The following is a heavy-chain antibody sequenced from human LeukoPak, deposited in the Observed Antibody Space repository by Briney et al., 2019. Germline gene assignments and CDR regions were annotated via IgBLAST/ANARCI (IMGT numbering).Heavy chain of an antibody. CDR2: IKQDGSEK. Sequence: GGSLRLSCAASGFTFSNYAMSWVRQAPGKGLEWVANIKQDGSEKYYVDSVKGRFTISRDNAKNSLYLQMNSLRAEDTAVYYCARDRPFYDFWSGSTIDYWGQGTLVTVSS. J-gene: IGHJ4*02. CDR3: ARDRPFYDFWSGSTIDY. D-gene: IGHD3-3*01. CDR1: GFTFSNYA. V-gene: IGHV3-7*01.